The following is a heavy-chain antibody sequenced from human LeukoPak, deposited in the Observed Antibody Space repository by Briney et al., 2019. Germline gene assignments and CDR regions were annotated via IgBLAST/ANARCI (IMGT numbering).Heavy chain of an antibody. CDR1: GFTFSSYS. CDR3: ARGGGYSYGTDYNWFDP. V-gene: IGHV3-21*01. D-gene: IGHD5-18*01. J-gene: IGHJ5*02. CDR2: ISSSSSYI. Sequence: GGSLRLSCAASGFTFSSYSMNWVRQAPGKGLEWVSSISSSSSYIYYADSVKGRFTISRDNAKNSLYLQMNSLRAEDTAVYYCARGGGYSYGTDYNWFDPWGQGTLVTVSS.